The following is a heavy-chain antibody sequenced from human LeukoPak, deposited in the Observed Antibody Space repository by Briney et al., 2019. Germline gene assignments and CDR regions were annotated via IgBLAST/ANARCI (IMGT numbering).Heavy chain of an antibody. CDR3: AREPYYYDSSGYYSDPDAFDI. Sequence: GGSLRLSCAASGFTFSSYSMNWVRQAPGKGLEWVSSISSSSSYIYYADSVKGRFTISRDNAKNSLYLQMNSLRAEDTAVYYCAREPYYYDSSGYYSDPDAFDIWGQGTMVTVSS. CDR1: GFTFSSYS. V-gene: IGHV3-21*01. CDR2: ISSSSSYI. D-gene: IGHD3-22*01. J-gene: IGHJ3*02.